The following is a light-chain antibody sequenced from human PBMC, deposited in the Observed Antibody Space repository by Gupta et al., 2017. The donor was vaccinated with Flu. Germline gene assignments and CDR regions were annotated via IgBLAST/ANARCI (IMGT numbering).Light chain of an antibody. J-gene: IGKJ1*01. V-gene: IGKV1-5*03. CDR2: EAS. CDR3: QQYKTYPWT. Sequence: DIQLTQSPSTLSASVGDRVTITCRASQSISFWLAWYQQKPGKAPKLLIYEASTLQSGVPSRFSGSESGAEFTLTISSLQPDDFATYYCQQYKTYPWTFGPGSKVDIK. CDR1: QSISFW.